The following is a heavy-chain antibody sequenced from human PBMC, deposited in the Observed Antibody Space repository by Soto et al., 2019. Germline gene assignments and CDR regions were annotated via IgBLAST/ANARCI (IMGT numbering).Heavy chain of an antibody. D-gene: IGHD7-27*01. CDR3: TTQLGIDTADAFDI. V-gene: IGHV3-73*01. CDR1: GFTFSGSA. Sequence: GESLKISCAASGFTFSGSAMHWVRQASGKGLEWVGRIRSKANSYATAYAASVKGRFTISRDDSKNTAYLQMNSLKTEDTAVYYCTTQLGIDTADAFDIWGQGTMVTVSS. J-gene: IGHJ3*02. CDR2: IRSKANSYAT.